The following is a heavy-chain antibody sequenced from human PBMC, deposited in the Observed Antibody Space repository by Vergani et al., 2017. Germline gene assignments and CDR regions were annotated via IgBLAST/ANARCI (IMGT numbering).Heavy chain of an antibody. V-gene: IGHV3-23*01. Sequence: DVQLLESGGGLVQPGGSLRLSCVTSGFTFSTYAMAWVRQAPGKGLEWVSGINRGSTTYYADSVKGRFTISRDNSKNTVFLQMNSLRAEDTAVYYCAKEGRSGITPFVADWGQGTLVTVSS. CDR1: GFTFSTYA. D-gene: IGHD1-14*01. J-gene: IGHJ4*02. CDR2: INRGSTT. CDR3: AKEGRSGITPFVAD.